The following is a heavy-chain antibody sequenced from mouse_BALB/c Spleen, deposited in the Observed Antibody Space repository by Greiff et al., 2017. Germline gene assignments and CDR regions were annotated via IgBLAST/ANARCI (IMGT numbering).Heavy chain of an antibody. CDR2: INPSSGYT. CDR1: GYTFTSYT. V-gene: IGHV1-4*02. Sequence: VQLQQSAAELARPGASVKMSCKASGYTFTSYTMHWVKQRPGQGLEWIGYINPSSGYTEYNQKFKDKTTLTADKSSSTAYMQLSSLTSEDSAVYYCVTGTWFAYWGQETLVTVSA. J-gene: IGHJ3*01. D-gene: IGHD4-1*01. CDR3: VTGTWFAY.